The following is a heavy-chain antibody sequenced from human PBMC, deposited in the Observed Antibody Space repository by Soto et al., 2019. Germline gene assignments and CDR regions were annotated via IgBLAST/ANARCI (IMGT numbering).Heavy chain of an antibody. CDR2: IITRSDI. CDR1: GFTFSGYS. CDR3: AREETAWPLDYGLDV. V-gene: IGHV3-21*01. J-gene: IGHJ6*04. D-gene: IGHD2-21*02. Sequence: SLRLSCAASGFTFSGYSMNWVRQSPGKGLEWVASIITRSDIYYADSVKGRFTISRDNAKNSVSLQMNSLRAEDTAVYYCAREETAWPLDYGLDVWGEGTTVTVSS.